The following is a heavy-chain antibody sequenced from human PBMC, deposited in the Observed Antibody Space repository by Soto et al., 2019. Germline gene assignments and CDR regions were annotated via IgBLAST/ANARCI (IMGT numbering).Heavy chain of an antibody. CDR1: GFTFSSYT. CDR3: ARETTDFDY. J-gene: IGHJ4*02. V-gene: IGHV3-30-3*01. Sequence: QVQLVESGGGVVQPGRSLRLSCAASGFTFSSYTMHWVRQAPGKGLEWVALISYDGSNKYYADSVKGRFTISRDDSKNTLYLQMNSLRVEDTAVYYCARETTDFDYWGQGTLVTVSS. CDR2: ISYDGSNK.